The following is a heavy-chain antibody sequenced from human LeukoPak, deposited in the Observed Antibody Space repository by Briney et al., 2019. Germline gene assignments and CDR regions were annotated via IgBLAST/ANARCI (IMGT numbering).Heavy chain of an antibody. V-gene: IGHV3-74*01. D-gene: IGHD4-11*01. J-gene: IGHJ3*02. CDR2: INAAGMSS. CDR3: ARAYSDVGDAFDI. CDR1: GFSFELHW. Sequence: GGSLRLSCAASGFSFELHWMHWVRQAPGKGLVWVSRINAAGMSSDYADSAKGRFTISRDNANNILYLQIHSLGAEDTAVYYCARAYSDVGDAFDIWGQGTMVTVSS.